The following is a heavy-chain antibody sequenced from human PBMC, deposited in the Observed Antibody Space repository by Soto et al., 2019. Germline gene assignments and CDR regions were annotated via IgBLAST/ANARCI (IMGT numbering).Heavy chain of an antibody. CDR2: IYYSGST. CDR1: GGSISSSSYY. Sequence: TLSLTCTVSGGSISSSSYYWGWIRQPPGKGLEWIGSIYYSGSTYYNPSLKSRVTISVDTSKNQFSLKLSSVTAADTAVYYCARQGPMVRGVKANYYYGMDVWGQGTTVTVSS. D-gene: IGHD3-10*01. V-gene: IGHV4-39*01. J-gene: IGHJ6*02. CDR3: ARQGPMVRGVKANYYYGMDV.